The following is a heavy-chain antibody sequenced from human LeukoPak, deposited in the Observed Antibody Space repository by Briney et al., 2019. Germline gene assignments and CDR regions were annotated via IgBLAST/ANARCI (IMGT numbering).Heavy chain of an antibody. J-gene: IGHJ6*04. V-gene: IGHV3-73*01. Sequence: GGSLRLSCAASGFTFSGSAMHWVRQASGKGLEWVGRIRSKANSYATAYAASVKGRFTISRDDSKSTAYLQMNSLRAEDTAVYYCARARITLDVWGKGTTVTVSS. CDR1: GFTFSGSA. D-gene: IGHD3-10*01. CDR3: ARARITLDV. CDR2: IRSKANSYAT.